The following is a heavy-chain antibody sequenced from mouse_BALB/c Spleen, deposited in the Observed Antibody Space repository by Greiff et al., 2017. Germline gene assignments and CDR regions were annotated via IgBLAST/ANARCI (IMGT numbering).Heavy chain of an antibody. D-gene: IGHD1-1*01. CDR2: INSNGGST. CDR1: GFTFSSYY. CDR3: ARQGYYGSSFDY. Sequence: EVHLVESGGGLVKLGGSLKLSCAASGFTFSSYYMPWVRQTPEKRLELVAAINSNGGSTYYPDTVKGRFTISRDNAKNTLYLQMSSLKSEDTALYYCARQGYYGSSFDYWGQGTTLTVSS. V-gene: IGHV5-6-2*01. J-gene: IGHJ2*01.